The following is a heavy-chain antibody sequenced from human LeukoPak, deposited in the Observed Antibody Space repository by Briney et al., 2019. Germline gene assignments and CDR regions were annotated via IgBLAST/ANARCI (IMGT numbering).Heavy chain of an antibody. V-gene: IGHV3-53*01. CDR3: ARESIVGSTRDY. J-gene: IGHJ4*02. CDR1: GFTVSSYY. CDR2: IYSGGST. D-gene: IGHD1-26*01. Sequence: GGSLRLSCAASGFTVSSYYMSWVRQAPGKGLEWVSIIYSGGSTYYADSVKGRFTISRDNSKNTLYLQMNSLRAEDTAVYYCARESIVGSTRDYWGQGTLVTVSS.